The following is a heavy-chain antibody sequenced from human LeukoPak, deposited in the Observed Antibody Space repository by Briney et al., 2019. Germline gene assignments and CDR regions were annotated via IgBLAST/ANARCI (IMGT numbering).Heavy chain of an antibody. CDR3: ARVVRVVAAGTGVVDY. Sequence: SETLSLTCTVSGGSISSGSYYWSWIRQPAWKGLEWLGRIYTSGSTNYNPSLKSRVTISVDTSKNQFSLKLSSVTAADTAVYYCARVVRVVAAGTGVVDYWGQGTLVTVSS. D-gene: IGHD6-13*01. CDR2: IYTSGST. V-gene: IGHV4-61*02. J-gene: IGHJ4*02. CDR1: GGSISSGSYY.